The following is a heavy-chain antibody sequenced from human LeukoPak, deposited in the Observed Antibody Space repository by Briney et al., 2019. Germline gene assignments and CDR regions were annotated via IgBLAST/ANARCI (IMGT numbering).Heavy chain of an antibody. J-gene: IGHJ4*02. CDR2: IYYSGST. V-gene: IGHV4-59*01. CDR3: ARAQETGPTTYFDY. D-gene: IGHD1-14*01. CDR1: GGSISNYY. Sequence: SETLSLTCTVSGGSISNYYWSWIRQPPGKGLEWIGYIYYSGSTNYKSSLKSRVTISVDTSKNQFSLKLSSVTAADTAVYYCARAQETGPTTYFDYWGQGTLVTVSS.